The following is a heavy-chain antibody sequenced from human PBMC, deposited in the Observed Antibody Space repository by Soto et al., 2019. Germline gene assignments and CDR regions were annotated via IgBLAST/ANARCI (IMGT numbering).Heavy chain of an antibody. J-gene: IGHJ4*02. Sequence: ASVKVSCKASGYTFTGYYIHWVRQAPGQGLEWMGWTNPSNGGTNYAQKFQGRVTMTRDTSLSIAYMELTTLRSDDTAVFYCAREVGGGRQYYFDSWGLGTLVTGLL. D-gene: IGHD3-16*01. V-gene: IGHV1-2*02. CDR3: AREVGGGRQYYFDS. CDR1: GYTFTGYY. CDR2: TNPSNGGT.